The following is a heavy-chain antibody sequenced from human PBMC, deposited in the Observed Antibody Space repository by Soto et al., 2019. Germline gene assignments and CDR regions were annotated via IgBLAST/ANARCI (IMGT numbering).Heavy chain of an antibody. CDR1: GFIFTSSI. D-gene: IGHD1-26*01. CDR2: ISSSGTFK. J-gene: IGHJ1*01. CDR3: ARDPPHGGTSSWDADS. Sequence: PVGSPRLSCAASGFIFTSSIMNWVRQVPGKGLQWLSSISSSGTFKSYGDSVKGRFTISRDNAKNSLFLQMNNLRGEDTGVYYCARDPPHGGTSSWDADSWGQGTLVTVSS. V-gene: IGHV3-21*01.